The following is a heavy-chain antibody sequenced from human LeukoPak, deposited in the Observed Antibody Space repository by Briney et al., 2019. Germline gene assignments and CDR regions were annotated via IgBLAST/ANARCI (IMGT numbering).Heavy chain of an antibody. CDR2: ISGYNGDT. V-gene: IGHV1-18*01. Sequence: GASVKVSCKSFGYDFKTYAVSWVRQAPGQGLEWMGWISGYNGDTDYAPNFQGRVTMTTDTSTSTAYMELRSLRSDDTAVYYCARDRLDWLWGSTDDYWGQGTLVTVSS. D-gene: IGHD3-9*01. CDR1: GYDFKTYA. J-gene: IGHJ4*02. CDR3: ARDRLDWLWGSTDDY.